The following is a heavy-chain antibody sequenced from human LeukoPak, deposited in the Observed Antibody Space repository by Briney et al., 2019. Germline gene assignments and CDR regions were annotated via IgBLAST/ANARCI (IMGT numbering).Heavy chain of an antibody. V-gene: IGHV3-23*01. CDR2: ISGSGGST. CDR1: GFTFTSYA. CDR3: AKDRRAHWGYFDY. D-gene: IGHD7-27*01. J-gene: IGHJ4*02. Sequence: PGGSLRLSCAASGFTFTSYAVSWVRQAPGKGLEWVSAISGSGGSTYYADSVKGRFTISRGNSKNTLYLQMNSLRAEDTAVYYCAKDRRAHWGYFDYWGQGTLVTVSS.